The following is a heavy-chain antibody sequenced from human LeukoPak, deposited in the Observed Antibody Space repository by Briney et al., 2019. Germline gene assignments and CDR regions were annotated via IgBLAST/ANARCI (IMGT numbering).Heavy chain of an antibody. V-gene: IGHV4-31*03. CDR3: ARGRFYGFSGDS. CDR2: IYYSGSA. Sequence: TLSLTCSVSGGAIGSDGYYWNWIRQPPGKGLEWIGYIYYSGSASYNPSLKSRVTISVDTSKNQFSLRLSSVTAADTAVYYCARGRFYGFSGDSWGQGSLVTVSS. D-gene: IGHD3-10*01. J-gene: IGHJ4*02. CDR1: GGAIGSDGYY.